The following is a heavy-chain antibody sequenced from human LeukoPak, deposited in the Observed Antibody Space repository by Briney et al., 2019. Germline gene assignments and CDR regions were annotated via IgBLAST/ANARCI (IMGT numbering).Heavy chain of an antibody. D-gene: IGHD3-3*01. CDR3: ARWDYDFWNGYLAY. CDR1: GASIRSSNW. V-gene: IGHV4-4*02. J-gene: IGHJ4*02. CDR2: IYHSGST. Sequence: SETLSLTCAVSGASIRSSNWWSWVRQPPGKGLGWIGEIYHSGSTTYNPSLQSRVTISVDKSKNQFSLRLSSVTAADTAVYYCARWDYDFWNGYLAYWGQGTLVTVSS.